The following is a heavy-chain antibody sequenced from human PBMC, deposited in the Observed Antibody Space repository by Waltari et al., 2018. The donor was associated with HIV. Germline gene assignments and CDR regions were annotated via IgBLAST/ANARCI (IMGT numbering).Heavy chain of an antibody. V-gene: IGHV3-21*01. CDR1: GFTFSSYA. CDR3: AREIREWELRYFQH. CDR2: ISSRGHYI. D-gene: IGHD1-26*01. Sequence: EVQLVESGGGLVKPGGSLRLSCAASGFTFSSYAMDWVRQAPGKGLELVSSISSRGHYIYYADSVKGRFTISRDNAKNSLNLQMNSLRAEDTAVYYCAREIREWELRYFQHWGQGTLVTVSS. J-gene: IGHJ1*01.